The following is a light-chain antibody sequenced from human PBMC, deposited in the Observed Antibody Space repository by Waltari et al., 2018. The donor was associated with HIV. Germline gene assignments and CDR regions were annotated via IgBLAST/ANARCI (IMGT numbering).Light chain of an antibody. CDR1: RSLLSSSDNKNY. CDR3: QQYYGAPQT. CDR2: SAS. V-gene: IGKV4-1*01. J-gene: IGKJ2*01. Sequence: DFVMTQSPHSLAVFLGERATFNCTSSRSLLSSSDNKNYLAWYQKKPGQPPKLLISSASNRESGVPDRFSGSGSGTDFTLTISSLQPEDVAVYYCQQYYGAPQTFGQGTKVEIK.